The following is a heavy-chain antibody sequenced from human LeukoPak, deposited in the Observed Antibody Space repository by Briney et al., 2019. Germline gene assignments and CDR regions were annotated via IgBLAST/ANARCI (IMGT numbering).Heavy chain of an antibody. CDR2: IYSGGTT. CDR3: ARDRGIAAAGLFDY. D-gene: IGHD6-13*01. CDR1: GFTVSSNY. Sequence: GGSLRLSCVASGFTVSSNYMSWVRQAPGKGLEWVSLIYSGGTTFYADSVKGRFTISRDNSKNTLYLQMNSLRAEDTAVYYCARDRGIAAAGLFDYWGQGTLVTVSS. J-gene: IGHJ4*02. V-gene: IGHV3-53*01.